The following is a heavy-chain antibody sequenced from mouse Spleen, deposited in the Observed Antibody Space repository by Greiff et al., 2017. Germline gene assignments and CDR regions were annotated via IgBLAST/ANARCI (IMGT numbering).Heavy chain of an antibody. CDR3: ARYEDTTVVAGFDY. D-gene: IGHD1-1*01. CDR2: IRNKANGYTT. V-gene: IGHV7-3*01. CDR1: GFTFTDYY. Sequence: EVMLVESGGGLVQPGGSLSLSCAASGFTFTDYYMSWVRQPPGKALEWLGFIRNKANGYTTEYSASVKGRFTISRDNFQSILYLQMNALRAEDSATYYCARYEDTTVVAGFDYWGQGTTLTVSS. J-gene: IGHJ2*01.